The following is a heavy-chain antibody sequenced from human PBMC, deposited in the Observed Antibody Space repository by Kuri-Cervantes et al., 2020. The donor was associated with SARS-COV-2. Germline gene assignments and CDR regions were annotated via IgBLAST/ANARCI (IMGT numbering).Heavy chain of an antibody. V-gene: IGHV3-30-3*01. CDR1: GFTFSSYA. CDR2: ISYDGSNK. J-gene: IGHJ1*01. D-gene: IGHD6-13*01. CDR3: ARVPEGGYSFQH. Sequence: GESLKISCAASGFTFSSYAMHWVRQAPGKGLEWVAVISYDGSNKYYADSVKGRFTISRDNSKNTLYLQMNSLRAEDTAVYYCARVPEGGYSFQHWGQGTLVTVSS.